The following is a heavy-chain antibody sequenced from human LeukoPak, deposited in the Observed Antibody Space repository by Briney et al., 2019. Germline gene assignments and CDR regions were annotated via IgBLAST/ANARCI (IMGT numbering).Heavy chain of an antibody. Sequence: GGSLRLPCAASGFTLDKYWMSWVRQAPGKGPEWVGRIRNKGKGDITEYAASVKGRFSISRDDSNYLQFLEMNSLRAEDTAVYHCAKGYSGFLTYALDVWGQGTGVTVSS. CDR2: IRNKGKGDIT. D-gene: IGHD1-26*01. V-gene: IGHV3-72*01. CDR3: AKGYSGFLTYALDV. J-gene: IGHJ3*01. CDR1: GFTLDKYW.